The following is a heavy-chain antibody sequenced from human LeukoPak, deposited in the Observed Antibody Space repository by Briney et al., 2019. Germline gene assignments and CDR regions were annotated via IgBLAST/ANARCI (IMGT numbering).Heavy chain of an antibody. Sequence: SETLSLTCTVSGGSISSSSYYWGWIRQPPGKGLEWIGSIYYSGSTYYNPSLKSRVTISVDTSGGRFSLKMTSVTAADSAVYYCARGGHSNHDPFDYWGRETLVTVSS. CDR1: GGSISSSSYY. CDR2: IYYSGST. J-gene: IGHJ4*02. V-gene: IGHV4-39*07. D-gene: IGHD4-11*01. CDR3: ARGGHSNHDPFDY.